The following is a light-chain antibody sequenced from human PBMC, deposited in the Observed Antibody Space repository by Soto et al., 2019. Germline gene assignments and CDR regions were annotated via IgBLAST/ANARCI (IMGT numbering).Light chain of an antibody. CDR1: QSVSSN. J-gene: IGKJ1*01. Sequence: EIVMTQSPATLSVSPGERATLSCRASQSVSSNLAWYQQKPGQAPRLLIYGASTRATGIPARFSGSGSGTESPPPIRSLQSEDFPVYYCQEYNSWPGTFGQGTKVESK. CDR3: QEYNSWPGT. CDR2: GAS. V-gene: IGKV3-15*01.